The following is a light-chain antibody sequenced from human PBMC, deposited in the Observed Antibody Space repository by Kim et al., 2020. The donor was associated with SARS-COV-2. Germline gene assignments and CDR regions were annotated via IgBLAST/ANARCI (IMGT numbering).Light chain of an antibody. Sequence: EIVLTQSPGTLSLSPGDRATLSCRASQSVATTYLAWYQQKPGQAPRLLIYGASSRATGIPDRFSGSGSGTDFTLTISRLEPEDFAVYYCQQYGSPLTFGGGTKVDIK. J-gene: IGKJ4*01. CDR2: GAS. CDR3: QQYGSPLT. CDR1: QSVATTY. V-gene: IGKV3-20*01.